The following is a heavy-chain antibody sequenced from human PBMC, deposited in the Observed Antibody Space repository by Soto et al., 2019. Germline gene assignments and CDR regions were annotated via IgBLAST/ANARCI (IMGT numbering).Heavy chain of an antibody. V-gene: IGHV4-4*02. CDR1: NASISSRKW. D-gene: IGHD3-10*01. CDR2: IYHSGSI. J-gene: IGHJ3*02. CDR3: ASKFGELLADAFDI. Sequence: QVQLQESGPGLVKPSGILSLTCTVSNASISSRKWWTWVRQTPGKGLEWIGEIYHSGSINHNPSLKSRVTMSVDKSNNQFSLKMTSVTAADTAVYYCASKFGELLADAFDIWGQGTVVTVSS.